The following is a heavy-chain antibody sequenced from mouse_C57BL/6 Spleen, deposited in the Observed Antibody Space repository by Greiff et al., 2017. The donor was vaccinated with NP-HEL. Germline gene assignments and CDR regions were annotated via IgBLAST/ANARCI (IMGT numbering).Heavy chain of an antibody. CDR3: ARYYSKGYAMDY. CDR2: IHPNSGST. V-gene: IGHV1-64*01. D-gene: IGHD2-5*01. Sequence: VQLQQPGAELVKPGASVKLSCKASGYTFTSYWMHWVKQRPGQGLEWIGMIHPNSGSTNYNEKFKSKATLTVDKSSSTAYMQLSSLTSEDSAVYYCARYYSKGYAMDYWGQGTSVTVSS. CDR1: GYTFTSYW. J-gene: IGHJ4*01.